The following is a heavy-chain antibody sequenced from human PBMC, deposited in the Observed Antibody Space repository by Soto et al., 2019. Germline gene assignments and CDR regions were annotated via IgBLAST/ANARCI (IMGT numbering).Heavy chain of an antibody. Sequence: GASVKVSCKASGYTFTGYYMHWVRQAPGQGLEWMGWINPNSGGTNYAQRFQGWVTMTRDTSISTAYMELSRLRSDDTAVYYCARGYCSSTSCYVSRYYYGMDVWGQGTTVTVS. CDR2: INPNSGGT. CDR3: ARGYCSSTSCYVSRYYYGMDV. V-gene: IGHV1-2*04. J-gene: IGHJ6*02. D-gene: IGHD2-2*01. CDR1: GYTFTGYY.